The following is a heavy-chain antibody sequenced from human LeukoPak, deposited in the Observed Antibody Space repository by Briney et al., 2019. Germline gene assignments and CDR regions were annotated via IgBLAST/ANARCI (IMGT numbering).Heavy chain of an antibody. CDR3: ASGSFSGSYRE. Sequence: ASVKVSCKSSGYTFTCYYMHWVRQAPGQGLGWMGWINSNSGGTNYAQKFQGRVTMTRDTYISTAYMELSRLRSDDTAVYYCASGSFSGSYREWGQGTLVTVSS. D-gene: IGHD3-10*01. J-gene: IGHJ4*02. V-gene: IGHV1-2*02. CDR2: INSNSGGT. CDR1: GYTFTCYY.